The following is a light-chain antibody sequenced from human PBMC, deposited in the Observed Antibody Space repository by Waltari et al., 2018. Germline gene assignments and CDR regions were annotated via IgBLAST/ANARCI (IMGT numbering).Light chain of an antibody. Sequence: EIVMTQSPATLSVSPGERATLSCRASQSVSSNLAWYQQKPGQAPRLLIYGASTRAPGIPARFSGSVSGTEFTLTISSLQSEDFAVYYCQQYNNWPQGTFGQGTKVVIK. CDR3: QQYNNWPQGT. V-gene: IGKV3-15*01. CDR1: QSVSSN. J-gene: IGKJ1*01. CDR2: GAS.